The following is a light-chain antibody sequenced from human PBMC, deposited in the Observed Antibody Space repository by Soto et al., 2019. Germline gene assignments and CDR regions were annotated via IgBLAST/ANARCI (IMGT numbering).Light chain of an antibody. J-gene: IGKJ2*01. CDR1: SSSKW. CDR3: QHTTDFT. CDR2: DVS. V-gene: IGKV1-5*01. Sequence: DIQMTLSPSTLAASVGDTVTMTCRSSSKWLAWYQKKPGKAPKLLIYDVSNLERGVPPRFSGSTSGAESTLTITGLQPDDLGTYYCQHTTDFTFGQGTKVDIK.